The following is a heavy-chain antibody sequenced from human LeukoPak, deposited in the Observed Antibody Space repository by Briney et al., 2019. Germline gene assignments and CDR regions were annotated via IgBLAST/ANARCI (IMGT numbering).Heavy chain of an antibody. Sequence: SVKVSCKASGGTLSSYAISWVRQAPGQGLEWMGGIIPIFGTANYAQKFQGRVTITADESTSTAYMELSSLRSEDTAVYYCARQYYYDSSGYSLWYYYYYMDVWGKGTTVTVSS. V-gene: IGHV1-69*01. CDR3: ARQYYYDSSGYSLWYYYYYMDV. CDR2: IIPIFGTA. D-gene: IGHD3-22*01. CDR1: GGTLSSYA. J-gene: IGHJ6*03.